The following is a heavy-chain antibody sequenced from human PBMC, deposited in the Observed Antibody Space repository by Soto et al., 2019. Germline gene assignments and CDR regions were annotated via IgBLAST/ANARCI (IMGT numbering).Heavy chain of an antibody. CDR2: IYYNGTT. J-gene: IGHJ4*02. CDR3: ARSTQKVNKYAPATLLDY. D-gene: IGHD2-8*01. CDR1: GDSISTNSYS. V-gene: IGHV4-39*01. Sequence: SETLSLTCTVSGDSISTNSYSWGWIRQPPGQGLEWIGYIYYNGTTNYNPSLKSRVTINRDTSKNQFSLQFSFVTPEDTAVYYCARSTQKVNKYAPATLLDYWGQGILVTVSS.